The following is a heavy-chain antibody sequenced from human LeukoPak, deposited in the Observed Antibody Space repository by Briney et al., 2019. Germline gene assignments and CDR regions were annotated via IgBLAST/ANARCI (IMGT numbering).Heavy chain of an antibody. D-gene: IGHD3-22*01. Sequence: SVKVSCKASGYTFTSYGISWVRQAPGQGLEWMGRIIPIFGTANYAQKFQGRVTITTDESTSTAYMELSSLRSEDTAVYYCARVSSGYYYTDAFDIWGQGTMVTVSS. CDR3: ARVSSGYYYTDAFDI. CDR2: IIPIFGTA. J-gene: IGHJ3*02. V-gene: IGHV1-69*05. CDR1: GYTFTSYG.